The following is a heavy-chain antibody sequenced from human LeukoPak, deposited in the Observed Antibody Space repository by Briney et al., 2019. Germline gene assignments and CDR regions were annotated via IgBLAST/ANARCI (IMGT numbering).Heavy chain of an antibody. V-gene: IGHV4-4*07. CDR2: IYTNGST. Sequence: SETLSLTCTVSGGSISSYYWSWIRQPAGKGLEWIGRIYTNGSTNYNPSLKSRVTMSVDTSKNQFSLKLSSVTAADTAVYYCARGLYSSSSGGSYYYYYYMDVWGKGTTVTVSS. J-gene: IGHJ6*03. D-gene: IGHD6-6*01. CDR3: ARGLYSSSSGGSYYYYYYMDV. CDR1: GGSISSYY.